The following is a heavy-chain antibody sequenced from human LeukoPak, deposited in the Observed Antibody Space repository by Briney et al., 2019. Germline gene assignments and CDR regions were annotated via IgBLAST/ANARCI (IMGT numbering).Heavy chain of an antibody. CDR2: IKQDGSDK. CDR1: GFTFSSYE. CDR3: ARTRTLDV. V-gene: IGHV3-7*01. Sequence: GGSLRLSCAASGFTFSSYEMNWVRQAPGKGLEWVANIKQDGSDKYYVDSVKGRFTISRDNAKNLLYLQMNSLRAEDTAVYYCARTRTLDVWGKGTTVTVSS. J-gene: IGHJ6*04.